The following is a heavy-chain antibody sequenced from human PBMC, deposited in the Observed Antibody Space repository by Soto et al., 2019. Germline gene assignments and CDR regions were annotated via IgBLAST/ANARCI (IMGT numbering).Heavy chain of an antibody. CDR1: GFTFSSYG. Sequence: PGGSLRLSCAASGFTFSSYGMHWVRQAPGKGLEWVAVISYDGSNKYYADSVKGRFTISRDNSKNTLYLQMNSLRAEDTAVYYCAKDRYMTTVTSFDYWGQGTLVTVSS. CDR3: AKDRYMTTVTSFDY. J-gene: IGHJ4*02. D-gene: IGHD4-17*01. CDR2: ISYDGSNK. V-gene: IGHV3-30*18.